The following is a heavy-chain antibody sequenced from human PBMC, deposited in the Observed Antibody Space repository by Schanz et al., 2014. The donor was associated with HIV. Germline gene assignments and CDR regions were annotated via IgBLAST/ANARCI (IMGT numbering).Heavy chain of an antibody. Sequence: QVQLQQWGTGLLKPSATLSLTCAVYNGSFSASHWSWIRQSPGRGLEWIGDINTSGDTNYNPSLRIRVIISIDASKTQFSLRLNSVTAADTAVYYCASSLIIATGELFQSWGQGTLVTVS. CDR3: ASSLIIATGELFQS. CDR2: INTSGDT. J-gene: IGHJ5*02. D-gene: IGHD2-8*02. CDR1: NGSFSASH. V-gene: IGHV4-34*02.